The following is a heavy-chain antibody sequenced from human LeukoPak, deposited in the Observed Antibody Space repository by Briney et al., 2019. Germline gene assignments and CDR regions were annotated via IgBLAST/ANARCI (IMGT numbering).Heavy chain of an antibody. V-gene: IGHV3-66*01. CDR2: IYSGGST. Sequence: GGSLRLSCAASGFTVSSNYMSWVRQAPGKGLEWVSVIYSGGSTYYADSVKGRFTISRDNSKNTLYLQMNSLRAEDTAVYYCARADYYYYGMDVWGQGTTVTVSS. D-gene: IGHD6-19*01. J-gene: IGHJ6*02. CDR3: ARADYYYYGMDV. CDR1: GFTVSSNY.